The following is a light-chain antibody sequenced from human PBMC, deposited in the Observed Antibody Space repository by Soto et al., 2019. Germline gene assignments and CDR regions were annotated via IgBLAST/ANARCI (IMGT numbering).Light chain of an antibody. V-gene: IGKV4-1*01. CDR3: QQYYSIPYT. Sequence: DIVMTQSPDSLAVSLGERATINCKSSQSVLYNSNNKNYLVWYQQKPGQPPKLLIYWASTRESGVPDRFSGSGSGTDFTLTISSLQAEDVAVYYCQQYYSIPYTCGQGTKLEIK. CDR2: WAS. J-gene: IGKJ2*01. CDR1: QSVLYNSNNKNY.